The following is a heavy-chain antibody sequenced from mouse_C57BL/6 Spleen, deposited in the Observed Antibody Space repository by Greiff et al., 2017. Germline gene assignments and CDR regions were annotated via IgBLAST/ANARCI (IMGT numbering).Heavy chain of an antibody. CDR1: GYAFSSYW. CDR2: IYPGDGDT. V-gene: IGHV1-80*01. J-gene: IGHJ4*01. CDR3: AREGDYDGDYYAMDY. D-gene: IGHD2-4*01. Sequence: QVQLQQSGAELVKPGASVKISCKASGYAFSSYWMNWVKQRPGKGLEWIGQIYPGDGDTNYNGKFKGKATLTADKSSSTAYMQLGSLTSEDSAVYFCAREGDYDGDYYAMDYWGQGTSVTVSS.